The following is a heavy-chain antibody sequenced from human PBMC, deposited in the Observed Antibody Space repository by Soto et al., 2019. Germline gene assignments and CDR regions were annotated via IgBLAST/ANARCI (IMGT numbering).Heavy chain of an antibody. CDR1: GFTFSHYA. CDR3: AKDGSHNFDY. Sequence: QVQLVESGGGVVQPGRSLRLSCAASGFTFSHYAMHWVRQAPGKGLEWVALMSYDGSNEYYADSVKGRFTISRDNSKNTLHLQLNSLRAADTAVYYCAKDGSHNFDYWGQGTLVTVSS. J-gene: IGHJ4*02. CDR2: MSYDGSNE. V-gene: IGHV3-30*18. D-gene: IGHD1-26*01.